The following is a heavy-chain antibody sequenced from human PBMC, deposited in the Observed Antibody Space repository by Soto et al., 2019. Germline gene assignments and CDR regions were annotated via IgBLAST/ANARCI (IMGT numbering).Heavy chain of an antibody. V-gene: IGHV3-49*04. CDR1: GFTFGGYA. CDR3: TRARLYCSGGSCYSGPWFDP. D-gene: IGHD2-15*01. Sequence: GGSLRLSCTASGFTFGGYAMSLVRQSPGKGLEWVGFIRSKAYGGTTEYAASVKGRFTISRDDSKSIAYLQMNRLKTEDTAVYYCTRARLYCSGGSCYSGPWFDPWRQGHVIAVSS. J-gene: IGHJ5*02. CDR2: IRSKAYGGTT.